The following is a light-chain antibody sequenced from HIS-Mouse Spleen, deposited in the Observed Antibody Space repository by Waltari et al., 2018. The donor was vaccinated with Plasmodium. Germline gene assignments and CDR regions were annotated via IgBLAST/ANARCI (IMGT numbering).Light chain of an antibody. Sequence: QSALTQPRSVSGSPGPSVPISCTGTSSDVGGYNYVPWYQQHPGKAPKLLIYDVIKRPSGVPDRFSGSKSGNTASLTISGLQAEDEADYYCCSYAGSYTLVFGGGTKLTVL. CDR1: SSDVGGYNY. CDR2: DVI. J-gene: IGLJ2*01. CDR3: CSYAGSYTLV. V-gene: IGLV2-11*01.